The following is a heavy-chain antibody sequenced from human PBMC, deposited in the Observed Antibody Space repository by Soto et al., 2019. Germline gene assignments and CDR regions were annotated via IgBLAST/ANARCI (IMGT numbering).Heavy chain of an antibody. CDR1: RFTFTSYA. Sequence: EVELLESGGGLVQPGGSLRLSCVASRFTFTSYAMSWVRQAPGKGLEWVAAISASGGATIHADSVKGRLTISRDNSKNTLYLQMNSLRAEDTAVYYCAKDVEGGSLFRGAFDYRGQGTHVTVSS. CDR3: AKDVEGGSLFRGAFDY. D-gene: IGHD1-26*01. CDR2: ISASGGAT. V-gene: IGHV3-23*01. J-gene: IGHJ4*02.